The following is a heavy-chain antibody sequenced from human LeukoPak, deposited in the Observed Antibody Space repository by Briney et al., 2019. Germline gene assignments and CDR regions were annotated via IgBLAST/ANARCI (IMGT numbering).Heavy chain of an antibody. Sequence: GGSLRLSCAASGFTFSSYSMNWVRQAPGKGLEWVSDISSGSSNIYYADFVKGRFTISRDNAKNSLYLQMNSLRSEDTAVYYCSRVRENWGIDNFDCWGQGTLVTVSS. D-gene: IGHD7-27*01. CDR2: ISSGSSNI. V-gene: IGHV3-48*01. J-gene: IGHJ4*02. CDR3: SRVRENWGIDNFDC. CDR1: GFTFSSYS.